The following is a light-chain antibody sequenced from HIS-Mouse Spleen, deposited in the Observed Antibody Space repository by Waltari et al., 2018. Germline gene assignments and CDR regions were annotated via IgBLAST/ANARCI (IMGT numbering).Light chain of an antibody. CDR2: RNN. V-gene: IGLV1-47*01. CDR3: AAWDDSLSGHVV. Sequence: QSVLTQPPSASGTPGQRVTISCSGSSSNIGSNYVYWYQQLPGTAPKLPIYRNNHRPSGVPARFSGSKSGTSASLAISGLRSEDEADYYCAAWDDSLSGHVVFGGGTKLTVL. J-gene: IGLJ2*01. CDR1: SSNIGSNY.